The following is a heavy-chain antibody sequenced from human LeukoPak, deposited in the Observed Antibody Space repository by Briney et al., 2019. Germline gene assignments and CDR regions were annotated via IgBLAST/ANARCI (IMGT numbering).Heavy chain of an antibody. J-gene: IGHJ6*02. Sequence: GGSLRLSCAASGFTFSDYYMSWIRQAPGKGLEWISYISGSGGSVYYADSVKGRFTISRDNAKNSLYLQMDSLRAEDTAVYFCARELASSGLDGMDVWGQGTTVTVSS. CDR3: ARELASSGLDGMDV. D-gene: IGHD6-19*01. CDR1: GFTFSDYY. V-gene: IGHV3-11*04. CDR2: ISGSGGSV.